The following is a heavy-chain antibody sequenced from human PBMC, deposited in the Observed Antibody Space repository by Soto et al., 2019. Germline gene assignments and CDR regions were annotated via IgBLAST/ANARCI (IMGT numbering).Heavy chain of an antibody. CDR3: AKETTETTYFDF. CDR1: GFTFSSHA. J-gene: IGHJ4*02. V-gene: IGHV3-23*01. CDR2: ISVGSTTT. Sequence: GGSLRLSCTTSGFTFSSHAMSWVRQAPGKGLEWVSAISVGSTTTYYADSVKGRFTISRDNSRNTVFLQMDNLRVDDTAVYYCAKETTETTYFDFWGQETLVPVSS. D-gene: IGHD4-17*01.